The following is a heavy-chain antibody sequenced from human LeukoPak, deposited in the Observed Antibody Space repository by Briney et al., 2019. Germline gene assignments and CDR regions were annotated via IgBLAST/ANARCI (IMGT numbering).Heavy chain of an antibody. D-gene: IGHD2-15*01. CDR1: GFTFSSYA. V-gene: IGHV3-23*01. Sequence: GGSLRLSCAASGFTFSSYAMSWVRQAPARGLEWVSSLRGGGETFYADSVKGRFTLSRDESENTVYLQMNNLRVEDTAVYFCAKASWVSSADVVLWGQGTLVTVSS. CDR2: LRGGGET. J-gene: IGHJ4*02. CDR3: AKASWVSSADVVL.